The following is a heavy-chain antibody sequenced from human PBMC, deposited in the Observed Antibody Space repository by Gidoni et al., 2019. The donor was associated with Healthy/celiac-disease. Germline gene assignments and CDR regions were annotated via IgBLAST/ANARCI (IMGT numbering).Heavy chain of an antibody. J-gene: IGHJ4*02. CDR3: ARGGRTAAGTEYYFDY. CDR2: ISSSSSYI. Sequence: EVQLVESGGGLVKPGGSLRLSCAASGFTFSSYSMNWVRQAPGKGLEWVSSISSSSSYIYYADSVKGRFTISRDNAKNSLYLQMNSLRAEDTAVYYCARGGRTAAGTEYYFDYWGQGTLVTVSS. CDR1: GFTFSSYS. D-gene: IGHD6-13*01. V-gene: IGHV3-21*01.